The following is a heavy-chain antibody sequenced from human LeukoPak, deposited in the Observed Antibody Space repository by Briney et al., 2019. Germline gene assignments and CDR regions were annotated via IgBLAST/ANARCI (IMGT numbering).Heavy chain of an antibody. J-gene: IGHJ6*04. V-gene: IGHV3-48*03. CDR2: ISRIGRTR. Sequence: GGSLTLSCAASGFTFRSYEMNWVRHPPGKGRERVSYISRIGRTRNYADSVKGRVTLVIDNAKHSLYLQMHSLRAEDTAVYYCAELGITMIEGVWGKGTTVTISS. D-gene: IGHD3-22*01. CDR3: AELGITMIEGV. CDR1: GFTFRSYE.